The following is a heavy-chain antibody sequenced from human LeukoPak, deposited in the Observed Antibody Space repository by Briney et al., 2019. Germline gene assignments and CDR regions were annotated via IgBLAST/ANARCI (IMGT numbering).Heavy chain of an antibody. CDR3: ARPYYYDSSGSFDI. D-gene: IGHD3-22*01. CDR1: GYTFTGYY. CDR2: INPNSGGT. J-gene: IGHJ3*02. Sequence: ASVKVSCKASGYTFTGYYMHWVRQAPGQGLEWMGWINPNSGGTNYAQKFQGRVTMTRDTSISTAYMELSRLRSDDTAVYYCARPYYYDSSGSFDIWGQGTMVTVSS. V-gene: IGHV1-2*02.